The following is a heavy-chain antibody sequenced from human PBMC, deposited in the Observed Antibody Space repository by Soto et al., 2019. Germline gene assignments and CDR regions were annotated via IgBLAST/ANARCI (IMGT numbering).Heavy chain of an antibody. CDR2: IIPIFGTA. CDR3: ASSGLGYDILTGYPNSYGMDV. J-gene: IGHJ6*02. D-gene: IGHD3-9*01. CDR1: GGTFSSYA. Sequence: SVKVSCKASGGTFSSYAISWVRQAPGQGLEWMGGIIPIFGTANYAQKFQGRVTITADKSTSTAYMELSSLRSEDTAVYYCASSGLGYDILTGYPNSYGMDVWGQGTTVTVSS. V-gene: IGHV1-69*06.